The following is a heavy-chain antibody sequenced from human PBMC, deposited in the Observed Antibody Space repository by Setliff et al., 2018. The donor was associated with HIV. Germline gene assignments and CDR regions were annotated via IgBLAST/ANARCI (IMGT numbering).Heavy chain of an antibody. J-gene: IGHJ4*02. D-gene: IGHD4-4*01. CDR2: ISTYNDNT. Sequence: ASVKVSCKASGYTFTSHGISWVRRAPGQGLEWMGWISTYNDNTNYAQKLQGRVTMTTETSTSTAYMELRSLRSDDTAIYYCAREGLDDYTNYGGHDYWGQGTLVTVSS. CDR1: GYTFTSHG. CDR3: AREGLDDYTNYGGHDY. V-gene: IGHV1-18*01.